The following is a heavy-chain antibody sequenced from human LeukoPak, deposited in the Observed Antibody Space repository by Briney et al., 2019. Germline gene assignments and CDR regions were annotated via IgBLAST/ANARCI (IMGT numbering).Heavy chain of an antibody. V-gene: IGHV4-34*01. CDR1: GGSFSGYY. CDR3: ARVFPRYGSGSSSDY. CDR2: INHSGST. Sequence: SETLSLTCAVYGGSFSGYYWSWIRQPPGKGLEWIGEINHSGSTNYNPPLKSRVTISVDTSKNQFSLKLSSVTAADTAVYYCARVFPRYGSGSSSDYWGQGTLVTVSS. J-gene: IGHJ4*02. D-gene: IGHD3-10*01.